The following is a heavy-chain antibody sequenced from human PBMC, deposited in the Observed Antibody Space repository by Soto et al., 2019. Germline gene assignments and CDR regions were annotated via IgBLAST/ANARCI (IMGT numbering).Heavy chain of an antibody. V-gene: IGHV4-34*01. J-gene: IGHJ5*02. CDR1: GGSFSGFS. CDR3: AREQGVGSTVSNWFDP. Sequence: PSETLSLPCAAYGGSFSGFSWSWIRQPPGKALEWIGQINHSGSTYYNPSLKSRVTISVDTSKNQFSLKLSSVTAADTAFYYCAREQGVGSTVSNWFDPWGQGTLVTV. D-gene: IGHD3-10*01. CDR2: INHSGST.